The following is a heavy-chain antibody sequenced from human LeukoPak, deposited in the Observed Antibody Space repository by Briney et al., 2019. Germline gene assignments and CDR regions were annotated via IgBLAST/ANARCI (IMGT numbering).Heavy chain of an antibody. D-gene: IGHD3-3*01. V-gene: IGHV1-18*04. CDR2: ISAYNGNT. Sequence: ASVKVSCKASGYTFTGYYMHWVRQAPGQGLEWMGWISAYNGNTNYAQKLQGRVTMTTDTFTSTAYMELRSLRSDDTAVYYCARDRGWRHGTYFDYWGQGTLVTVSS. J-gene: IGHJ4*02. CDR1: GYTFTGYY. CDR3: ARDRGWRHGTYFDY.